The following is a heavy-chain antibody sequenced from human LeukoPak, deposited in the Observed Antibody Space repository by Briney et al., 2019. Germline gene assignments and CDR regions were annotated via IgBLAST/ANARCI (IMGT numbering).Heavy chain of an antibody. CDR1: IFPFSTYW. D-gene: IGHD1-26*01. V-gene: IGHV3-33*06. J-gene: IGHJ5*02. CDR3: AKKGDWFDP. CDR2: IWYDGSNK. Sequence: GGSLRLSCAASIFPFSTYWMSWVRQAPGKGLEWVAVIWYDGSNKYYADSVKGRFTISRDNSKNTLYLQMNSLRAEDTAVYYCAKKGDWFDPWGQGTLVTVSS.